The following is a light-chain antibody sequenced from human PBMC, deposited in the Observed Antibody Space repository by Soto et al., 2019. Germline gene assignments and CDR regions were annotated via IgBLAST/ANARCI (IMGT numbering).Light chain of an antibody. J-gene: IGLJ3*02. CDR1: SSNIRSNT. CDR2: GNN. V-gene: IGLV1-44*01. CDR3: ATWDDSLNGRV. Sequence: QSVLPQPHSASGTPGQRVTLSCSGSSSNIRSNTVNWYQQLPGTAPKLLIYGNNQRPSGVHDRFSASESGTSASLAISGLQSDDEADYYCATWDDSLNGRVFGGGTKLTVL.